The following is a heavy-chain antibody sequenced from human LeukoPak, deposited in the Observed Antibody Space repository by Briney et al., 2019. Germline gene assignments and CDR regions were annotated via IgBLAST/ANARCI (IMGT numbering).Heavy chain of an antibody. Sequence: GGSLRLSCAASGFTFSSYSMNWVRQAPGKGLEWVSSISSSSSYIYYADSVKGRFTISRDNAKNSLYLQMNSLRAEDTAVYYCAGVRGSGSYTPYYYYGMDVWGKGTTVTVSS. V-gene: IGHV3-21*01. D-gene: IGHD3-10*01. J-gene: IGHJ6*04. CDR3: AGVRGSGSYTPYYYYGMDV. CDR1: GFTFSSYS. CDR2: ISSSSSYI.